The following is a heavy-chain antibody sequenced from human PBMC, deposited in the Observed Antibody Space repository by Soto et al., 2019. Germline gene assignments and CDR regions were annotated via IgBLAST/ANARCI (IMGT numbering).Heavy chain of an antibody. CDR2: ISAYNGNT. Sequence: ASVKVSCKASGYTFTSYGISWVRQAPGQGLEWMGWISAYNGNTNYAQKLQGRVTMTTDTSTSTAYMELRSLRSDDTAVYYCARDRGIYIVVVPAAADYWGQGTLVTVSS. CDR3: ARDRGIYIVVVPAAADY. D-gene: IGHD2-2*01. V-gene: IGHV1-18*01. J-gene: IGHJ4*02. CDR1: GYTFTSYG.